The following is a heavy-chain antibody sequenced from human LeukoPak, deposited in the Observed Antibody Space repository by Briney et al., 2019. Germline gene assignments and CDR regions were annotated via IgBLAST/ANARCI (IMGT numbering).Heavy chain of an antibody. CDR3: AKDGPYTSSFDY. CDR1: GLSFSSYG. D-gene: IGHD6-13*01. J-gene: IGHJ4*02. Sequence: GRSLRLSCAASGLSFSSYGMHWVRQGPGKGLEWVVAISPDGDNEYYADSVKGRITISRDNSKNTLYLQMNSLTTDDTAVYYCAKDGPYTSSFDYWGQGTLVTVSS. CDR2: ISPDGDNE. V-gene: IGHV3-30*18.